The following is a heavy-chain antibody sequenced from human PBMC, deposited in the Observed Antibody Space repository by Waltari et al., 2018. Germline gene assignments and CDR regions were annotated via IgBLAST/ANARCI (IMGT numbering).Heavy chain of an antibody. Sequence: QVTLKESGPVLVKPTEALTLTCTVSGFSLTNTRMGVSWIRQPPGKTLEWLGYIFSNDEKTYSASLRGRLTLSKDISKSQVVLTVTNVDPMDTGTYFCAWIEFATDMAPDKWGQGTLVTVSP. D-gene: IGHD5-18*01. V-gene: IGHV2-26*01. CDR2: IFSNDEK. CDR1: GFSLTNTRMG. CDR3: AWIEFATDMAPDK. J-gene: IGHJ4*02.